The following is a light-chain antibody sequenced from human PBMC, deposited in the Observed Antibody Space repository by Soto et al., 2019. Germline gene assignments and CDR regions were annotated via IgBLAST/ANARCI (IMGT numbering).Light chain of an antibody. CDR1: SSNIGGSS. V-gene: IGLV1-44*01. CDR3: AAWDYSLSAYV. J-gene: IGLJ1*01. CDR2: TDS. Sequence: QSVLTQPPSASGTPGQRVTSSCSGSSSNIGGSSVSWYQHLPGTAPKLLIYTDSRRPSGVPDRFSGSKSGTSASLTISGPQSEDEAYYYCAAWDYSLSAYVFGTGTKVTVL.